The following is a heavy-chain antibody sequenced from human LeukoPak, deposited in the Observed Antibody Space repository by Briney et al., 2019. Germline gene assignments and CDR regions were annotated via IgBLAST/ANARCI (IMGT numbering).Heavy chain of an antibody. CDR1: GFTFSRDS. D-gene: IGHD5-24*01. CDR3: ASDVAYKFDY. CDR2: IDPDGSTT. V-gene: IGHV3-74*01. Sequence: PGGSLRLSCAASGFTFSRDSMPWVRQSPGKGLVWLPRIDPDGSTTNYADSVKGRFTISRDNAKNTLYLQMNSLTDEDTAVYYCASDVAYKFDYWGQGTLVTFSS. J-gene: IGHJ4*02.